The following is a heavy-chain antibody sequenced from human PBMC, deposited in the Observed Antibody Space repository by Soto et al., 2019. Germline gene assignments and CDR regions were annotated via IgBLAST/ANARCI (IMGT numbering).Heavy chain of an antibody. J-gene: IGHJ4*02. CDR2: ISYDGSNK. D-gene: IGHD3-10*01. CDR1: GFTFSSYG. Sequence: VQLVESGGGVVQPGRSLRLSCAASGFTFSSYGMHWVRQAPGKGLEWVAVISYDGSNKYYADSVKGRFTISRDNSKNTLYLQMNSLRAEDTAVYYCAKGIYGSGSPSYFDYWGQGTLVTVSS. CDR3: AKGIYGSGSPSYFDY. V-gene: IGHV3-30*18.